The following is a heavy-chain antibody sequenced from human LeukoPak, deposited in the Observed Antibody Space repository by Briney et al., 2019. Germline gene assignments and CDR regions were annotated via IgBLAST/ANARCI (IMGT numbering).Heavy chain of an antibody. J-gene: IGHJ4*02. CDR2: IYYSGST. Sequence: PSETLSLTCTVSGGSISSGGYYWSWIRQHPGKGLEWIGYIYYSGSTYYNPSLKSRVTIPVDTSKNQFSLMLSSVTAADTAVYYCARAPGGYYGSGSYLDYWGQGTLVTVSS. CDR1: GGSISSGGYY. CDR3: ARAPGGYYGSGSYLDY. D-gene: IGHD3-10*01. V-gene: IGHV4-31*03.